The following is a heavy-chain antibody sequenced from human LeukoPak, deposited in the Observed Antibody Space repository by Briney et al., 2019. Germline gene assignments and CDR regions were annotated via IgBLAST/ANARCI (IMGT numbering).Heavy chain of an antibody. V-gene: IGHV4-4*02. CDR2: IYHSGST. J-gene: IGHJ6*03. CDR1: GGSISSSNW. CDR3: ARIHYYYYMDV. Sequence: PSETLSLTCAVSGGSISSSNWWSWVRQPPGKGLEWIGSIYHSGSTYYNPSLKSRVTISVDTSKNQFSLKLSSVTAADTAVYYCARIHYYYYMDVWGKGTTVTVSS.